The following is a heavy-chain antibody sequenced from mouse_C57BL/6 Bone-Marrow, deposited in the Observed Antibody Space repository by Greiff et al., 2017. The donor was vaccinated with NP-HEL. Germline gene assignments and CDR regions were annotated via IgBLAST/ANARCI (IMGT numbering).Heavy chain of an antibody. Sequence: QVQLKESGPELVKPGASVKISCKASGYAFSSSWMNWVKQRPGKGLEWIGRIYPGDGDTNYNGKFKGKATLTADKSSSTAYMQLSSLTSEDSAVYFCASDYPRYAYWGQGTLVTVSA. CDR2: IYPGDGDT. CDR3: ASDYPRYAY. D-gene: IGHD2-4*01. CDR1: GYAFSSSW. J-gene: IGHJ3*01. V-gene: IGHV1-82*01.